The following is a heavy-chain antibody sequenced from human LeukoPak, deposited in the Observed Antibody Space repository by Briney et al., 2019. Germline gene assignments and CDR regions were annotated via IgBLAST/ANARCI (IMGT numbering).Heavy chain of an antibody. D-gene: IGHD3-22*01. V-gene: IGHV1-18*01. Sequence: GASVKVSCKASGYTFTSYGISWVRQAPGQGLEWMGWISAYNGNTNYAQKLQGRVTITADESTSTAYMELSSLRSEDTAVYYCARGTYYYDSSGYKIDYWGQGTLVTVSS. CDR2: ISAYNGNT. J-gene: IGHJ4*02. CDR3: ARGTYYYDSSGYKIDY. CDR1: GYTFTSYG.